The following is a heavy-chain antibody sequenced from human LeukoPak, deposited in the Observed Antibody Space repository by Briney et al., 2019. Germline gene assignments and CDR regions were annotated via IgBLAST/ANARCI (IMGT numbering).Heavy chain of an antibody. D-gene: IGHD6-19*01. V-gene: IGHV3-66*02. Sequence: GGSLRLSCAASGFTVSSNYMSWVRQAPGKGLEWVSVIYSGGSTYYADSVKGRFTISRDNSKNTLYLQMNSLRAEDTAVYYCARQKPTSSGWGGAVGYWGQGTLVTVSS. CDR3: ARQKPTSSGWGGAVGY. CDR1: GFTVSSNY. CDR2: IYSGGST. J-gene: IGHJ4*02.